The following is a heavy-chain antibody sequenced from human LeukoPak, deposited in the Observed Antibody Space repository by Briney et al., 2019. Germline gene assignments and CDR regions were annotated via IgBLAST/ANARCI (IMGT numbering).Heavy chain of an antibody. D-gene: IGHD2-2*01. J-gene: IGHJ5*02. CDR3: ARDLVSCSSTSCSYNWFDP. CDR2: INPNSGGT. CDR1: GYTFTGYY. Sequence: GASVKVSCKASGYTFTGYYMHWVRQAPGQGLEWMGWINPNSGGTNYAQKFQGRVTMTRDTSISTAYMELSRLRSDDTAVYYCARDLVSCSSTSCSYNWFDPWGQGTLVTVSS. V-gene: IGHV1-2*02.